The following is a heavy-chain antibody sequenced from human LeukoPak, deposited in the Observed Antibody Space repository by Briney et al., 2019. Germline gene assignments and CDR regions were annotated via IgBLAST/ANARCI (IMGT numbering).Heavy chain of an antibody. CDR1: GYRFTSYW. Sequence: GESLKISCKGSGYRFTSYWIGWVRQMPGKGLEWMGSIYPGDSDTRYSPSFQGQVTISADKSISTAYLQWSSLKASDTAMYSCARGVGPIVVVPAAIQHAFDIWGQGTMVTVSS. CDR2: IYPGDSDT. J-gene: IGHJ3*02. V-gene: IGHV5-51*01. D-gene: IGHD2-2*02. CDR3: ARGVGPIVVVPAAIQHAFDI.